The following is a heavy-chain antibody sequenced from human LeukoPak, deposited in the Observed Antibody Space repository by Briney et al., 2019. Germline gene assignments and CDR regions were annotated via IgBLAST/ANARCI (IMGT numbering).Heavy chain of an antibody. D-gene: IGHD4-17*01. CDR2: IYTSGST. V-gene: IGHV4-61*02. Sequence: SQTLSLTCTVSGGSISSGSYYWSWIRQPAGKGLEWIGRIYTSGSTNYNPSLKSRVTISVDTSKNQFSLKLSSVTAVDTAVYYCARDRTPYGDYAPWFDPWGQGTLVTVSS. CDR1: GGSISSGSYY. CDR3: ARDRTPYGDYAPWFDP. J-gene: IGHJ5*02.